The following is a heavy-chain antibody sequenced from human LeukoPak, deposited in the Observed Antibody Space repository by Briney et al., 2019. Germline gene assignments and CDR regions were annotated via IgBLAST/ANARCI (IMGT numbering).Heavy chain of an antibody. CDR3: ARDNDRANYFDY. V-gene: IGHV4-30-2*01. D-gene: IGHD3-9*01. Sequence: SQTLSLTCAVSGGSISSGGYSWRWIRQPPGKGLEWIGYIYHSGSTYYNPSLKSRVTISVDRSKNQFSLKLSSVTAADTAVYYCARDNDRANYFDYWGQGTLVTVSS. J-gene: IGHJ4*02. CDR1: GGSISSGGYS. CDR2: IYHSGST.